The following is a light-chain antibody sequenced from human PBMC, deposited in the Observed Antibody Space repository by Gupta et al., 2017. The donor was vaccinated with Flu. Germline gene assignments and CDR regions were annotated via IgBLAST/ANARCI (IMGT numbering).Light chain of an antibody. Sequence: QSALTQPPSASGSPGQSITISCTGPSIDIGAYKYVSWHQQHAGKAPKLIIYEVTKRPSGVPDRFSGSKSGNTASLTVSGLQAEDEGDYYCSSHTVSDTFVFGTGTAVTVL. CDR2: EVT. J-gene: IGLJ1*01. CDR1: SIDIGAYKY. CDR3: SSHTVSDTFV. V-gene: IGLV2-8*01.